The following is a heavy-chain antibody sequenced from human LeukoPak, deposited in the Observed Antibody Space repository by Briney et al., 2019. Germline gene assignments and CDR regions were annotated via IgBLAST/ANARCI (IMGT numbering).Heavy chain of an antibody. V-gene: IGHV3-30*18. D-gene: IGHD6-13*01. J-gene: IGHJ3*02. CDR3: AKDLGSSWGHDAFDI. Sequence: PGRSLRLSCAASGFTFSSYGMHWVRQAPGKGLEWVAVISYDGSNKYYADSVKGRFTISRDNSKNTLYLQMNSLRAEDTAVYYCAKDLGSSWGHDAFDIWGQGTMVTVSS. CDR1: GFTFSSYG. CDR2: ISYDGSNK.